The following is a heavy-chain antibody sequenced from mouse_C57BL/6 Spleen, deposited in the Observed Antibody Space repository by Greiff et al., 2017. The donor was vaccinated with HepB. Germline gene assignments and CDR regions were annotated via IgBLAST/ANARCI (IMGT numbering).Heavy chain of an antibody. CDR2: IYPRSGNT. CDR1: GYTFTSYG. J-gene: IGHJ4*01. Sequence: QVQLQQSGAELARPGASVKLSCKASGYTFTSYGISWVKQRTGQGLEWIGEIYPRSGNTYYNEKFKGKATLTADKSSSTAYMELRSLTSEDSAVYFCARRRRDGYYAMDYWGQGTSVTVSS. D-gene: IGHD2-3*01. V-gene: IGHV1-81*01. CDR3: ARRRRDGYYAMDY.